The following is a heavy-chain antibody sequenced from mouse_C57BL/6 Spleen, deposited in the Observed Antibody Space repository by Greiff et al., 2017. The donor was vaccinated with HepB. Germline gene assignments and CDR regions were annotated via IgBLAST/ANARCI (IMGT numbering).Heavy chain of an antibody. D-gene: IGHD1-1*01. J-gene: IGHJ4*01. CDR1: GYAFSSSW. V-gene: IGHV1-82*01. CDR2: IYPGDGDT. Sequence: VQLKQSGPELVKPGASVKISCKASGYAFSSSWMNWVKQRPGKGLEWIGRIYPGDGDTNYNGKFKGKATLTADKSSSTAYMQLSSLTSEDSAVYFCAREGITTVVATDAMDYWGQGTSVTVSS. CDR3: AREGITTVVATDAMDY.